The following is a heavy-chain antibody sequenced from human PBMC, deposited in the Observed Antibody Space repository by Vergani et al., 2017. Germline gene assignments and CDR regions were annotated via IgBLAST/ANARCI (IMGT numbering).Heavy chain of an antibody. CDR2: IIPILGTA. J-gene: IGHJ6*02. D-gene: IGHD3-22*01. Sequence: QVQLVQSGAEVKKPGSSVKVSCKASGGTFSSYAISWVRQAPGQGLEWRGRIIPILGTANYAEKFQGRVTITADEATSTDFMELSSLRSEDTAVYYCARAPYYDSSGYAYYYGMDVWGQGTTVTVSS. CDR3: ARAPYYDSSGYAYYYGMDV. V-gene: IGHV1-69*11. CDR1: GGTFSSYA.